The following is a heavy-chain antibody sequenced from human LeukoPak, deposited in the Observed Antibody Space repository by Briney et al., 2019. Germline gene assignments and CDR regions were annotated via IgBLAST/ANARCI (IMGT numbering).Heavy chain of an antibody. CDR1: GFTFSSYA. J-gene: IGHJ4*02. D-gene: IGHD3-9*01. Sequence: GGSLRLSCGATGFTFSSYAMHWVRQAPGKGLEWVAVISYDGSNKYYADSVKGRFTISRDNSKNTLYLQMNSLRAEDTAVYYCARAARPYDILTGFDYWGQGTLVTVSS. CDR2: ISYDGSNK. CDR3: ARAARPYDILTGFDY. V-gene: IGHV3-30-3*01.